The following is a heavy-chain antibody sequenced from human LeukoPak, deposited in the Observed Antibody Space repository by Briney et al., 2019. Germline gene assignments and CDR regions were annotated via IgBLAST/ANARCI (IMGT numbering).Heavy chain of an antibody. CDR3: AKAPPNRRNMVDF. CDR1: GYTFTSYW. D-gene: IGHD2-8*01. J-gene: IGHJ4*02. CDR2: INPDGGST. V-gene: IGHV1-46*01. Sequence: ASVKVSCKASGYTFTSYWIQWVRQAPGQGLEWVGLINPDGGSTAYAHRFQGRVIMTRDTSTSTAYMDLSSLRSEDTAVYHCAKAPPNRRNMVDFWGQGTLVTISS.